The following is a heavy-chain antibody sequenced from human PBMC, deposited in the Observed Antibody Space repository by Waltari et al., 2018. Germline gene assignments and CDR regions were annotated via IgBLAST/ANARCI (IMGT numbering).Heavy chain of an antibody. D-gene: IGHD1-26*01. CDR1: GFTFSRYG. V-gene: IGHV3-30*18. J-gene: IGHJ3*02. CDR3: AKRGSYYVGAFDI. CDR2: ISYDGSNK. Sequence: QVQLVESGGGVVQPGRTLRLSCAASGFTFSRYGMQWVRQAPGKVLEWVAVISYDGSNKYYADSVKVRFTISRDNSKNTLYLQMNSLRAEDTAVYYCAKRGSYYVGAFDIWGQGTMVTVSS.